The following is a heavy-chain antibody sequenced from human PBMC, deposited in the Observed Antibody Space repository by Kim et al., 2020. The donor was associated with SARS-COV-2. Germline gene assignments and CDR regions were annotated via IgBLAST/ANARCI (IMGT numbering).Heavy chain of an antibody. D-gene: IGHD2-2*01. J-gene: IGHJ4*02. CDR2: ISSSSSYI. Sequence: GGSLRLSCAASGFTFSSYSMNWVRQAPGKGLEWISSISSSSSYIYYADSVKGRFTISRDNARASLYLQMNSLRAEDTAVYYCARVLTSCWSYFYYWGQGT. CDR1: GFTFSSYS. CDR3: ARVLTSCWSYFYY. V-gene: IGHV3-21*04.